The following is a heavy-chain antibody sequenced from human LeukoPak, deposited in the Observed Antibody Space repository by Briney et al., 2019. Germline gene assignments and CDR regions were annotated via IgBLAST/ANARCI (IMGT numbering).Heavy chain of an antibody. J-gene: IGHJ4*02. CDR1: GFTFSGYE. CDR2: ISNGGGTI. D-gene: IGHD6-19*01. Sequence: GGSLRLSCAASGFTFSGYEMNWVRQAPEKGLEWVSYISNGGGTIYYAGSVKGRFTISRDNAKNSLYLQMNSLRVEDTAVYYCARHSSGWYYFDNWGQGTLVTVSS. V-gene: IGHV3-48*03. CDR3: ARHSSGWYYFDN.